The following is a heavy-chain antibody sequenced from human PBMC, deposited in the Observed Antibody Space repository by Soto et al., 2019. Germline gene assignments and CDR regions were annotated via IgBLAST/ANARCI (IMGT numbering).Heavy chain of an antibody. CDR3: AKAPYGDYSVDY. J-gene: IGHJ4*02. CDR2: ISGSGGST. CDR1: GFTFSSYA. D-gene: IGHD4-17*01. V-gene: IGHV3-23*01. Sequence: EVQLLESGGGLVQPGGSLRLSCAASGFTFSSYAMSWVRQAPGKGLEWVSAISGSGGSTYYADSVKGRFTITRDNSKNTLYLQMNSLRAEDTAVYYCAKAPYGDYSVDYWGQVTLVTVSS.